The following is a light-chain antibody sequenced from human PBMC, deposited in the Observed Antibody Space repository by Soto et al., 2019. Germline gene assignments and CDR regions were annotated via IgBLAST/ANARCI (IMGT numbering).Light chain of an antibody. Sequence: QSVLTQPPSASGTPGQRVTISCSGSSSNIGSKTVNWYQQLPGTAPKLLIYSNNQRPSGVPDRFSCSKSGTSASLAISGLQSEDEDDYYCAAWDYSLNGVVFGGGTKLTVL. V-gene: IGLV1-44*01. CDR1: SSNIGSKT. CDR2: SNN. J-gene: IGLJ2*01. CDR3: AAWDYSLNGVV.